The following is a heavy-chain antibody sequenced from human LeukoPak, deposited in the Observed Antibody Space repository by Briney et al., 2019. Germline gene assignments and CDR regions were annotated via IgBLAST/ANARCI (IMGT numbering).Heavy chain of an antibody. Sequence: SETLSLTCAVYGGSFSGYYWSWIRQPPGKGLEWIGEINHSGSTNYNPSLKSRVTISVDTSKNQFSLKLSSVTAADTAVYYCARGIVVVPAASFDYWGQGTLVTVSS. D-gene: IGHD2-2*01. CDR2: INHSGST. CDR3: ARGIVVVPAASFDY. CDR1: GGSFSGYY. J-gene: IGHJ4*02. V-gene: IGHV4-34*01.